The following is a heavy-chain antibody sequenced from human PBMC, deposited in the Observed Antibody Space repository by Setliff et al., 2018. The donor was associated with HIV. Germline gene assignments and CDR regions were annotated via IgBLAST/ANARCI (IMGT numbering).Heavy chain of an antibody. D-gene: IGHD2-15*01. V-gene: IGHV3-33*06. CDR3: AKCGGTCWHNFFGP. J-gene: IGHJ5*02. CDR2: IWFDGIHK. CDR1: GFTFNNYG. Sequence: PGGSLRLSCAASGFTFNNYGMAWVRQTPGKGLEWVAHIWFDGIHKHYADSVKGRFTISRDNSKKMLYLQMNSLRAEDTAVYYCAKCGGTCWHNFFGPWGQGTLVTVSS.